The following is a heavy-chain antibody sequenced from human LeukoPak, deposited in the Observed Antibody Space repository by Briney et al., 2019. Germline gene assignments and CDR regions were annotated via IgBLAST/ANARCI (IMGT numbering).Heavy chain of an antibody. Sequence: SETLSLTCTVSGGSISSYYWSWIRQPPGKGLEWIGYIYYSGSTNYNPSLKSRVTISVDTSKNKFSLKLNSVTAADTAVYYCARGPSYDYVWGSYPYYFDYWGQGTLVTVSS. V-gene: IGHV4-59*08. CDR3: ARGPSYDYVWGSYPYYFDY. J-gene: IGHJ4*02. CDR2: IYYSGST. D-gene: IGHD3-16*01. CDR1: GGSISSYY.